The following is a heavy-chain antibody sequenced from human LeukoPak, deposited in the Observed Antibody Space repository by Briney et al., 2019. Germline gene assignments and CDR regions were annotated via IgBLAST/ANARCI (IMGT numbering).Heavy chain of an antibody. Sequence: PSETLSLTCTVSGYSISSGYYWGWIRQPPGKGLEWIGSIYHSGSTYYNPSLKSRVTISVDTSENQFSLKLSSVTAADTAVYYCARDTVGFDYWGQGTLVTVSS. V-gene: IGHV4-38-2*02. CDR2: IYHSGST. D-gene: IGHD4-23*01. J-gene: IGHJ4*02. CDR1: GYSISSGYY. CDR3: ARDTVGFDY.